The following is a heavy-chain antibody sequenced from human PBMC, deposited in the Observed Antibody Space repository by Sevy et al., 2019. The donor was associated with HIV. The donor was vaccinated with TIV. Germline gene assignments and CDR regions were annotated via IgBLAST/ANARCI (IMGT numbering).Heavy chain of an antibody. D-gene: IGHD6-19*01. CDR2: LNWDSGSV. J-gene: IGHJ4*02. V-gene: IGHV3-9*01. CDR3: AKDIGATGIAVVAN. Sequence: GGSLRLSCAASGFTFDDFAMHWVRQVPGKGLEWVSGLNWDSGSVAYGDSVKGRFTISRDNAKNALFLQMNSLRAEDTALYYFAKDIGATGIAVVANWGQGIQVTVSS. CDR1: GFTFDDFA.